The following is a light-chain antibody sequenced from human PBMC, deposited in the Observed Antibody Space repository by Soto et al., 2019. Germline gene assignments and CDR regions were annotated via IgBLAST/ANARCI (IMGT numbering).Light chain of an antibody. Sequence: IALTQSPATLSVSKGDRATISCRASQSVSSNLAWYQQKPGQAPRLLIYGASTRATGIPARFSGSGSGTEFTPTISSLQSEDFAVYYCQQYNNWPRTFGQGTKVDI. J-gene: IGKJ1*01. CDR3: QQYNNWPRT. CDR1: QSVSSN. V-gene: IGKV3-15*01. CDR2: GAS.